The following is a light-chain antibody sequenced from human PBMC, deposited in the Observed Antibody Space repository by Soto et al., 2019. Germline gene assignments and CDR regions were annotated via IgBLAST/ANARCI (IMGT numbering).Light chain of an antibody. CDR3: QSYDNSLSGSGV. J-gene: IGLJ3*02. CDR2: TTN. V-gene: IGLV1-40*01. CDR1: SSNIGAGYD. Sequence: QSVLTQPPSVSGAPGQRVTMSCTGSSSNIGAGYDVHWYQQLPGTAPKLLIYTTNNRPSGVPDRFSGSKSGTSASLAITGLQAEDEADYYCQSYDNSLSGSGVFGGGTKLTVL.